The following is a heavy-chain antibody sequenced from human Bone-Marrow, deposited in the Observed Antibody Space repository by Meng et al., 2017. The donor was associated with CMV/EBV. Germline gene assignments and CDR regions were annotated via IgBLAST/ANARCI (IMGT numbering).Heavy chain of an antibody. CDR1: GGTFSSYT. V-gene: IGHV1-69*04. CDR3: AREWGGKLESKYYGMDV. Sequence: SVKVSCKASGGTFSSYTISWVRQAPGQGLEWMGRIIPILGIANYAQKFQGRVTITADKSTSTAYMELSSLRSEDTAVYYCAREWGGKLESKYYGMDVWGQGTTVTVSS. J-gene: IGHJ6*02. D-gene: IGHD1-1*01. CDR2: IIPILGIA.